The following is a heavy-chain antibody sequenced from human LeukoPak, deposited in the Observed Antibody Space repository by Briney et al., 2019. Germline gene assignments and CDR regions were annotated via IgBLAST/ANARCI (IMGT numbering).Heavy chain of an antibody. CDR2: IYPGDSDT. J-gene: IGHJ4*02. CDR3: ASRVGDCSGGSCYSKYYFDY. CDR1: GFTFSSYW. D-gene: IGHD2-15*01. V-gene: IGHV5-51*01. Sequence: GGSLRLSCAASGFTFSSYWIGWVRQMPGKGVEWMGIIYPGDSDTRYSPSFQGQVTISADKSISTAYLQWSSLKASDTAMYYCASRVGDCSGGSCYSKYYFDYWGQGTLVTVSP.